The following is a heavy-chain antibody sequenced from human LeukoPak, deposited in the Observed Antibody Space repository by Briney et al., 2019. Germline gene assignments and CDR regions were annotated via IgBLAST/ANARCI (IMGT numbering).Heavy chain of an antibody. CDR2: ISACNGNT. CDR1: GYTFTSYG. Sequence: ASVKVSCKASGYTFTSYGISWVRQAPGQGLEWMGWISACNGNTNYAQKLQGRVTMTTDTSTSTAYMELRSLRSDDTAVYYCARGGPTYYDFWSGYSGLYYFDYWGQGTLVTVSS. V-gene: IGHV1-18*01. J-gene: IGHJ4*02. D-gene: IGHD3-3*01. CDR3: ARGGPTYYDFWSGYSGLYYFDY.